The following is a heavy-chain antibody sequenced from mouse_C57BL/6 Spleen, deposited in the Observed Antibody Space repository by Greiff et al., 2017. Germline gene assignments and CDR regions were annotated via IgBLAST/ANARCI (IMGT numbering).Heavy chain of an antibody. J-gene: IGHJ4*01. Sequence: QVQLQQSGPELVKPGASVKISCKASGYAFSSSWMNWVKQRPGKGLEWIGRIYPGDGDTNYNGKFKGKATLTADKSSSTAYMQLSSLTSEDSAVYFCARKGYAMDYWGQGTSVTVSS. V-gene: IGHV1-82*01. CDR1: GYAFSSSW. CDR3: ARKGYAMDY. CDR2: IYPGDGDT.